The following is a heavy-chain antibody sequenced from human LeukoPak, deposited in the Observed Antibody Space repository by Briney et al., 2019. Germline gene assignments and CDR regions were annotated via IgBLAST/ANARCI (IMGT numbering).Heavy chain of an antibody. CDR3: ASLDCSSTSCYGDDAFDI. CDR1: GFTFSSYS. D-gene: IGHD2-2*01. CDR2: ISSSSSYI. V-gene: IGHV3-21*01. Sequence: GGSLRLSCAASGFTFSSYSMDWVRQAPGKGLEWVSSISSSSSYIYYADSVKGRFTISRDNAKNSLYLQMNSLRAEDTAVYYCASLDCSSTSCYGDDAFDIWGQGTMVTVSS. J-gene: IGHJ3*02.